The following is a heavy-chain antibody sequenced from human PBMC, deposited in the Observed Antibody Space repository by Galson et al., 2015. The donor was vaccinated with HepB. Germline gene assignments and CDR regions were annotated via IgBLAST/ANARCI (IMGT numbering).Heavy chain of an antibody. D-gene: IGHD4-17*01. CDR1: GFTFSNYA. CDR2: ITGSGVDT. J-gene: IGHJ4*02. Sequence: SLRLSCAASGFTFSNYAMTWVRQAPGKGLEWVSAITGSGVDTYYADSVKGRFTISRDNSKNTLYLQVNSLRAEDTAVYYCARAYGDYDLYFDYWGQGTLVTVSS. CDR3: ARAYGDYDLYFDY. V-gene: IGHV3-23*01.